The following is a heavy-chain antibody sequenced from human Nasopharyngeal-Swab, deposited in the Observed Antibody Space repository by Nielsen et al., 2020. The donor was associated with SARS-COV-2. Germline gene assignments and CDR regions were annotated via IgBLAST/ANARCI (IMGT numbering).Heavy chain of an antibody. CDR2: ISYDGSNK. CDR3: ARAGYCSGGSCWGYFDY. V-gene: IGHV3-30*04. D-gene: IGHD2-15*01. Sequence: GESLKISYAASGFTFSSYAMHWVRQAPGKGLEWVAVISYDGSNKYYADSVKGRFTISRDNSKNTLYLQMNSLRAEDTAVYYCARAGYCSGGSCWGYFDYWGQGTLVTVSS. J-gene: IGHJ4*02. CDR1: GFTFSSYA.